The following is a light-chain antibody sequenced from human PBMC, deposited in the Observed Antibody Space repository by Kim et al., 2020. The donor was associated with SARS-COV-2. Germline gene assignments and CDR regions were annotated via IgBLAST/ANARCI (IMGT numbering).Light chain of an antibody. CDR1: QSVSSY. CDR3: QQRSNWPPYT. CDR2: DAS. V-gene: IGKV3-11*01. Sequence: LSPGERATLSCRASQSVSSYLAWYQQKPGQAPRLLIFDASNRATGIPARFSGSGSGTDFTLTISSLEPEDFAVYYCQQRSNWPPYTFGQGTKLEIK. J-gene: IGKJ2*01.